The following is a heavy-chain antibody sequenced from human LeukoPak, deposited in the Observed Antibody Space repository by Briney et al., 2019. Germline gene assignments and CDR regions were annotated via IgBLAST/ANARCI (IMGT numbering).Heavy chain of an antibody. J-gene: IGHJ5*02. Sequence: NTSETLSLTCTVSGGSISSSSYYWGWIRKPPGKGLEWIGSIYYSGSTYYNPSLKSRVTISVDTSKNQFSLKLSSVTAADTAVYYCARYSLNTNWFDPWGQGTLVTVSS. V-gene: IGHV4-39*01. CDR2: IYYSGST. CDR1: GGSISSSSYY. CDR3: ARYSLNTNWFDP. D-gene: IGHD1-26*01.